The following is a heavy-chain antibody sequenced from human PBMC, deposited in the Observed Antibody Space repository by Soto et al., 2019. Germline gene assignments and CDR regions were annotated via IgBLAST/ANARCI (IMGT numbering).Heavy chain of an antibody. Sequence: QLQLQESGAGLVKPSHSLYLTCDVSGGSINSCCYYWSWIRHPPGKGLEWIGYLYHSGSTYYNPSLKSRVTITVDRSKNQFTPKLSSVNASEKAVYYCDRGPDYWGQGTLVTVSS. CDR3: DRGPDY. J-gene: IGHJ4*02. V-gene: IGHV4-30-2*01. CDR1: GGSINSCCYY. CDR2: LYHSGST.